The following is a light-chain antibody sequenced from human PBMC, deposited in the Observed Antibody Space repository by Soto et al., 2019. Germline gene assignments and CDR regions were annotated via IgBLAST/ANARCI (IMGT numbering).Light chain of an antibody. J-gene: IGKJ1*01. V-gene: IGKV3-11*01. CDR1: QSVSSY. CDR3: QRRRNWPWT. CDR2: DAS. Sequence: DIVLTQSPATLSLSPGERATLSCGASQSVSSYLVWYQQKPGQAPRPLIYDASNRATGIPARFSGGGSGTDFTLTISSLEPEDFAVYYCQRRRNWPWTFGQGTKVEIK.